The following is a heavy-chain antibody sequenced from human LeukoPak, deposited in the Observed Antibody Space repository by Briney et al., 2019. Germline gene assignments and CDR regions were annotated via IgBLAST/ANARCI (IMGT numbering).Heavy chain of an antibody. Sequence: PSETLSLTCTVSGGSFRSYYWTWIRHPPGQELESIAYIYYSGSTNYSPSLKSRATISLDTSQNQFSLKLSSVTAADTAVYYCARAHSYSGFAEADYWGQGTLVTVSS. CDR3: ARAHSYSGFAEADY. J-gene: IGHJ4*02. V-gene: IGHV4-59*01. CDR1: GGSFRSYY. D-gene: IGHD5-12*01. CDR2: IYYSGST.